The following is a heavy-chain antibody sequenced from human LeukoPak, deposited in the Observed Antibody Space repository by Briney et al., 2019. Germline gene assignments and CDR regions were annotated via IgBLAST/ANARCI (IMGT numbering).Heavy chain of an antibody. J-gene: IGHJ4*02. V-gene: IGHV3-23*01. CDR1: GFAFSSQA. CDR2: ISDSGDST. D-gene: IGHD6-19*01. Sequence: GGSLRLSCAASGFAFSSQAMGWVRQAPGEGLEWVSVISDSGDSTYYADSVKGRFTISRDNSKNTLYLQMNSLRAEDTAIYYCAKDARRSSGWYFFDHWGQGTLVTVSS. CDR3: AKDARRSSGWYFFDH.